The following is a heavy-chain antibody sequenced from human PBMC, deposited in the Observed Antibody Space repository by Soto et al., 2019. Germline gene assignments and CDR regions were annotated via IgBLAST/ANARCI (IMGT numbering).Heavy chain of an antibody. D-gene: IGHD3-9*01. CDR3: AKDAVLRYFDWEGAFDI. J-gene: IGHJ3*02. CDR1: GFTFDDYA. V-gene: IGHV3-9*01. CDR2: ISWNSGSI. Sequence: GGSLRLSCAASGFTFDDYAMHWVRQAPGKGLEWVSGISWNSGSIGYADSVKGRFTISRDNAKNSLYLQMNSLRAEDTALYYCAKDAVLRYFDWEGAFDIWGQGTMATVSS.